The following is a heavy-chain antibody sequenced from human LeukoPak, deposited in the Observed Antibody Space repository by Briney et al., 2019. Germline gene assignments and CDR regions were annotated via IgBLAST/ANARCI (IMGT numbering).Heavy chain of an antibody. Sequence: GESLKISCKGSGYSFNSYWIGWVRQMPGKGLKWMGIVYPGDSDARYSPSFQGQVTISADKSISTAYLQWSSLKASDTAMYYCARRRDLYSGSYYPFDYWGQGTLVTVSS. D-gene: IGHD1-26*01. J-gene: IGHJ4*02. CDR3: ARRRDLYSGSYYPFDY. CDR1: GYSFNSYW. V-gene: IGHV5-51*01. CDR2: VYPGDSDA.